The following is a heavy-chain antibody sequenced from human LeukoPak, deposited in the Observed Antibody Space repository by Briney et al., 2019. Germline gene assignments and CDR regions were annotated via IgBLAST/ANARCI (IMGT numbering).Heavy chain of an antibody. CDR1: GFTFSSYT. D-gene: IGHD2-15*01. V-gene: IGHV3-23*01. CDR2: ISGSGGST. Sequence: GGSLRLSCAASGFTFSSYTMNWVRQAPGKGLEWVLGISGSGGSTYYAESVKRRFTISRDNSKNTLYLQMKSLRAEDTAVYYCAKDPKYCSGSSCYYWGQGTLVTVSS. CDR3: AKDPKYCSGSSCYY. J-gene: IGHJ4*02.